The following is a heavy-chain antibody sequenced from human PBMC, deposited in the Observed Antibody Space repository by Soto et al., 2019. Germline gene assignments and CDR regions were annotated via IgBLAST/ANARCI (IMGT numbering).Heavy chain of an antibody. CDR3: SRGFSSSWLRKKEQH. CDR2: ISSNGGST. Sequence: EVQLVESGGGLVQPGGSLRLSCAASGFTFSSYAMHWVRQAPGKGLEYVSAISSNGGSTYYANSVKGRFTISRDNYKNSLYLQMGSQRAEDMAVYYCSRGFSSSWLRKKEQHCVQCALDTESS. CDR1: GFTFSSYA. V-gene: IGHV3-64*01. J-gene: IGHJ1*01. D-gene: IGHD6-13*01.